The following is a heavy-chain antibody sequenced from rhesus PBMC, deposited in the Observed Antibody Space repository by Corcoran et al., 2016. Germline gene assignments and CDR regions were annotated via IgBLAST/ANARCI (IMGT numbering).Heavy chain of an antibody. CDR2: MYWNDSK. CDR3: ARVNLWSCPYFDY. D-gene: IGHD3-3*01. CDR1: GFSISTTGTG. Sequence: QVTLKESGPALVKPTQTLTLTCTFSGFSISTTGTGVGWIRQPPGKALEWLASMYWNDSKYYSTSLKNRITISKDTSNNQVFLTMTNMDPVDTATYYCARVNLWSCPYFDYWGQGVLVTVSS. V-gene: IGHV2-95*01. J-gene: IGHJ4*01.